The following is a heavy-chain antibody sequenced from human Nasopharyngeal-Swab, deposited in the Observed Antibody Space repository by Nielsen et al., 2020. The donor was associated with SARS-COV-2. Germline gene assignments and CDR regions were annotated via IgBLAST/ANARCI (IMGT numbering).Heavy chain of an antibody. V-gene: IGHV3-23*01. D-gene: IGHD1-26*01. Sequence: GGSLRLSCAASGFSFNTYAMSWVRQAPGKGLEWVSAITSSGANTYYADSVKGRFTISRDNSKNTLYLQMNSLGADDTAVYYCAKDRSGSYDYWGQGTLVTVSS. CDR1: GFSFNTYA. CDR3: AKDRSGSYDY. CDR2: ITSSGANT. J-gene: IGHJ4*02.